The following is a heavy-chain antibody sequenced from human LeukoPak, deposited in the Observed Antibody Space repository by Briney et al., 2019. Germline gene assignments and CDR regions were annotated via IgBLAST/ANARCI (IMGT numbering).Heavy chain of an antibody. J-gene: IGHJ4*02. CDR2: INPNSGGT. D-gene: IGHD3-3*01. Sequence: ASVKVSCKASGYTFTGYYMHWVLQAPGQGLEWMGWINPNSGGTNYAQKFQGRVTMTRDTSISTAYMELSRLRSDDTAVYYCARSTATQYDFWSGYSYFDYWGQGTLVTVSS. CDR1: GYTFTGYY. V-gene: IGHV1-2*02. CDR3: ARSTATQYDFWSGYSYFDY.